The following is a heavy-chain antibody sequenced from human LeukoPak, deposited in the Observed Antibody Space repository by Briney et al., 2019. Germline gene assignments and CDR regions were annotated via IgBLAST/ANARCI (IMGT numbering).Heavy chain of an antibody. CDR3: ARDWQYYYDSSGYFGHAFDI. J-gene: IGHJ3*02. CDR1: GFTFSSNV. V-gene: IGHV3-30*04. CDR2: ISNDGSNK. Sequence: GGSLRLSCAASGFTFSSNVMHWVRQAPGKGLEWVAVISNDGSNKYYADSVKGRFTLSRDSSKNTLYLQMNSLRAEDTAVYYCARDWQYYYDSSGYFGHAFDIWGQGTMVTVSS. D-gene: IGHD3-22*01.